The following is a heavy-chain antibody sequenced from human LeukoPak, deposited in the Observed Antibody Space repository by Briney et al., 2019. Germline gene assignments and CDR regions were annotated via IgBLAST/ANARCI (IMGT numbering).Heavy chain of an antibody. V-gene: IGHV1-18*01. CDR3: ARPGADCGSAGCYTYPYYGLDV. J-gene: IGHJ6*02. Sequence: ASVKVSCKASGYSFSGHGITWVRQAPGQGLEWMGWISAYNGNTKYAQNLQGRVTMATDISTSTAYMELRSLRSDDTAVYYCARPGADCGSAGCYTYPYYGLDVWGQGTTVTVSS. D-gene: IGHD2-2*02. CDR2: ISAYNGNT. CDR1: GYSFSGHG.